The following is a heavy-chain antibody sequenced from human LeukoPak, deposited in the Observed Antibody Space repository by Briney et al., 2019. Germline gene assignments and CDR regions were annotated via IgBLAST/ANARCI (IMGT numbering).Heavy chain of an antibody. J-gene: IGHJ5*02. V-gene: IGHV4-61*02. D-gene: IGHD6-19*01. CDR2: IYTSGST. Sequence: SETLSLTCTVSGGSISSGSYYWSWFRQPAGKGLEWIGRIYTSGSTNYNPSLKSRVTISVDTSKNQFSLKLSSVTAADTAVYYCASSGWYVGWFDPWGQGTLVTVSS. CDR3: ASSGWYVGWFDP. CDR1: GGSISSGSYY.